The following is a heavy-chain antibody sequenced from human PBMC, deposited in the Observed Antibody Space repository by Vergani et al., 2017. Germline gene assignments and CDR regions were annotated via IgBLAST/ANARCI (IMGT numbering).Heavy chain of an antibody. CDR2: INTNGDYT. J-gene: IGHJ4*02. CDR1: GFSFTTYA. Sequence: EVQLLESGGDLVQPGGSLRLSCAASGFSFTTYAMSWVRQAPGKGLEWVSTINTNGDYTRYGDSVKGRFTISRDNSKSTLYLQMNSLRAEDTALYYCAKGLAPKKYSSSSFSYWGQGTLVTVSS. V-gene: IGHV3-23*01. D-gene: IGHD6-6*01. CDR3: AKGLAPKKYSSSSFSY.